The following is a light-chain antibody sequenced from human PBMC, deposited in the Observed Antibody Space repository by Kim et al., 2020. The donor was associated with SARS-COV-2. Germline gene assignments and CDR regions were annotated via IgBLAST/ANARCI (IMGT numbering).Light chain of an antibody. J-gene: IGLJ2*01. CDR1: KLGDKY. V-gene: IGLV3-1*01. CDR2: QDS. CDR3: QAWDSSAVV. Sequence: YELTQPPSVSVSPGQTASITCSGDKLGDKYACWYQQKPGQSPVLVIYQDSKRPSGIPERFSGSNSGNTATLTISGTQAMDEADYYCQAWDSSAVV.